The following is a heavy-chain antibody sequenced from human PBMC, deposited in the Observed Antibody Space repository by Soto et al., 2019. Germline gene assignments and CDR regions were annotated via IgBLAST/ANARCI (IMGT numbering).Heavy chain of an antibody. CDR1: GGSISSYY. Sequence: TLSLTCTVSGGSISSYYWSWIRQPPGMGLEWIGYIYYSGSTNYNPSLKSRVTISVDTSKNQFSLKLSSVTAADTAVYYCARLRNYDILTGYYRSPYYFDYWGQGTLVTVSS. J-gene: IGHJ4*02. CDR3: ARLRNYDILTGYYRSPYYFDY. V-gene: IGHV4-59*08. CDR2: IYYSGST. D-gene: IGHD3-9*01.